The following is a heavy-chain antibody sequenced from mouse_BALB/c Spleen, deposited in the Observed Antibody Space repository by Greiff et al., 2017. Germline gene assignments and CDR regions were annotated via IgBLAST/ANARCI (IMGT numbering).Heavy chain of an antibody. CDR1: GFTFSSYT. D-gene: IGHD2-3*01. Sequence: DVMLVESGGGLVQPGGSLKLSCAASGFTFSSYTMSWVRQTPEKRLEWVAYISNGGGSTYYPDTVKGRFTISRDNAKNTLYLQMSSLKSEDTAMYYCARIYDGYYVWFAYWGQGTLVTVSA. CDR2: ISNGGGST. CDR3: ARIYDGYYVWFAY. V-gene: IGHV5-12-2*01. J-gene: IGHJ3*01.